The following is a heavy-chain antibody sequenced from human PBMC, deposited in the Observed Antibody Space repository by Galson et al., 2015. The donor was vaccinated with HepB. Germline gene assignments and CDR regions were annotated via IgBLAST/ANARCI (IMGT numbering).Heavy chain of an antibody. D-gene: IGHD3-10*01. CDR2: IYWDDDK. CDR1: GFSLSTSGVG. CDR3: AHWGWREGRNWFDP. V-gene: IGHV2-5*02. J-gene: IGHJ5*02. Sequence: PALVKPTQTLTLTCTFSGFSLSTSGVGVGWIRQPPGKALEWLALIYWDDDKRYSPSLKSRLTITKDTSKNQVVLTMTNMDPVDTATYYCAHWGWREGRNWFDPWGQGTLVTVSS.